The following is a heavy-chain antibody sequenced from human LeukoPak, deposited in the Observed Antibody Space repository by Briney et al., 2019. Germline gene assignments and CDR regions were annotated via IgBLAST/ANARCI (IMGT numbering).Heavy chain of an antibody. CDR2: ISGSGGST. Sequence: GGSLRPSCAASGFTFSSYAMSWVRQAPGKGLEGVSAISGSGGSTYYADSVKGRFTISRDNSKNTLYLQMNSLRAEDMAVYYCAKDEVPRWFGDPDAFDIWGQGTMVTVSS. CDR3: AKDEVPRWFGDPDAFDI. V-gene: IGHV3-23*01. CDR1: GFTFSSYA. D-gene: IGHD3-10*01. J-gene: IGHJ3*02.